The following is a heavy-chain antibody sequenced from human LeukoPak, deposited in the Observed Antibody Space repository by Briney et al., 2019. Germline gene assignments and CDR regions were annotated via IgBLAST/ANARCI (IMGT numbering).Heavy chain of an antibody. CDR1: GFSISSYS. J-gene: IGHJ4*02. D-gene: IGHD6-19*01. CDR2: ISSSGTYI. CDR3: TREFLGAVAGPVTTVDY. V-gene: IGHV3-21*01. Sequence: GSLRLSCAASGFSISSYSMNWVRQAPGKGLEWVSSISSSGTYIYYAYSVKGRFTISRDNAKNSLYLQMNSLRAEDTAVYYCTREFLGAVAGPVTTVDYWGQGTLVTVSS.